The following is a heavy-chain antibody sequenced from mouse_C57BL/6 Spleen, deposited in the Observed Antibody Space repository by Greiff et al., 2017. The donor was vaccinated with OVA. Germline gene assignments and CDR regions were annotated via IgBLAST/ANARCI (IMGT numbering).Heavy chain of an antibody. V-gene: IGHV1-15*01. J-gene: IGHJ4*01. Sequence: QVQLQQSGAELVRPGASVTLSCKASGYTFTDYEMHWVKQTPVHGLEWIGAIDPETGGTAYNQKFKGKAILTADKSSSTADMELRSLTSEDSAVYYCTSNYGYAMDYWGQGTSVTVSS. CDR2: IDPETGGT. D-gene: IGHD1-1*01. CDR3: TSNYGYAMDY. CDR1: GYTFTDYE.